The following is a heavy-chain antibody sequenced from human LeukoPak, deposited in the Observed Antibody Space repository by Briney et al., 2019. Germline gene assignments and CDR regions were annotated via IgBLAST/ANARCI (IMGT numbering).Heavy chain of an antibody. D-gene: IGHD3-16*02. J-gene: IGHJ4*02. CDR3: ARSHDHLWGNYPDY. V-gene: IGHV4-4*02. Sequence: PSETLSLTCAVSGGSISSNNWWGWVRQPPGKGLEWIGEIYHSGSPNYNPSLKSRVTISVDKSKNQFSLRLNSVTAADTAMYYCARSHDHLWGNYPDYWGQGTLVTVSS. CDR1: GGSISSNNW. CDR2: IYHSGSP.